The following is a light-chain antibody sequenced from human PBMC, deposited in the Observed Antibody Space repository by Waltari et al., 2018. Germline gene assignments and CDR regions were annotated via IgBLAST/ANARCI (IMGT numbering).Light chain of an antibody. CDR2: GAS. CDR1: QSLDSTY. V-gene: IGKV3-20*01. J-gene: IGKJ2*01. Sequence: EIVLTQSPGTLSLSPGERATLSCRASQSLDSTYLAWYQLKPGQAPRLLIYGASSRAAGIPERFSGSGSGTDFTLTISRLEPEDFAVYYCQQNNKSPYTFGQGTKLRIK. CDR3: QQNNKSPYT.